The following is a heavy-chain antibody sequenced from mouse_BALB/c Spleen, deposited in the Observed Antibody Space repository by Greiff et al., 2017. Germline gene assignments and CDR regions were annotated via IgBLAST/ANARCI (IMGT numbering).Heavy chain of an antibody. CDR1: GFTFSSYT. CDR3: ARHPYGSSDAWFAY. J-gene: IGHJ3*01. V-gene: IGHV5-12-2*01. CDR2: ISNGGGST. D-gene: IGHD1-1*01. Sequence: DVKLVESGGGLVQPGGSLKLSCAASGFTFSSYTMSWVRQTPEKRLEWVAYISNGGGSTYYPDTVKGRFTISRDNAKNTLYLQMSSLKSEDTAMYYCARHPYGSSDAWFAYWGQGTLVTVSA.